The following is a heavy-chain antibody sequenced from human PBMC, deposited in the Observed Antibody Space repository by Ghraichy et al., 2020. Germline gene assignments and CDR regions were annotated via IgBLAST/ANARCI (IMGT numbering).Heavy chain of an antibody. CDR2: INSDGSST. J-gene: IGHJ3*02. Sequence: GGSLRLSCAASGFTFSGYWMHWVRQAPGKGLVWVSRINSDGSSTSYADSVKGRFTISRDNAKNTLYLQMNSLRAEDTAVYYCARDGKDGYTWVSYDAFDIWGQGTMVIVSS. V-gene: IGHV3-74*01. D-gene: IGHD5-24*01. CDR1: GFTFSGYW. CDR3: ARDGKDGYTWVSYDAFDI.